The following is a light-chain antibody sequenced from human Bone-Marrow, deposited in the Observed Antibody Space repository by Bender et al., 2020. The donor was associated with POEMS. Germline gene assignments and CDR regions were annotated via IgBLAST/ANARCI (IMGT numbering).Light chain of an antibody. CDR3: CSYAGTFWV. CDR1: SSDVGAYDF. V-gene: IGLV2-11*01. Sequence: QSALSQPASVSGSPGQSITISCTGTSSDVGAYDFVSWYQHHPGKAPKLMIYDVNKRPSGVPDRFSGSKSGNTASLTISGLQAEDEAYYFCCSYAGTFWVFGGATKITVL. CDR2: DVN. J-gene: IGLJ3*02.